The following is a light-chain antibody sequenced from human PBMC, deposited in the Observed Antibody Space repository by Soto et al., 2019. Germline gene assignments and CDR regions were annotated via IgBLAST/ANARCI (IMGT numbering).Light chain of an antibody. CDR2: EVS. CDR1: NXDVGTYNS. J-gene: IGLJ1*01. Sequence: QSVLTQPASVSGSPGQSITISCTGTNXDVGTYNSVSWYQHHPGKAPKLMICEVSNRPSGVSNRFSGSKSGNTASLSISGLQAEDEADYYCSSYRSSNTYVFGTGTKVTVL. V-gene: IGLV2-14*01. CDR3: SSYRSSNTYV.